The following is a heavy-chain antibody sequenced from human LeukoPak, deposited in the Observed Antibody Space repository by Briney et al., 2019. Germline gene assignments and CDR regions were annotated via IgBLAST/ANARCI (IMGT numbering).Heavy chain of an antibody. D-gene: IGHD6-13*01. Sequence: GASVKVSCKASGYTFTGYYMHWVRQAPGQGLEWMGWINPNSGGTKYAQKFQGRVTMTRDTSISTAYMELSRLRSDDTAVYHCARDHGDSSSWIIDYWGQGTLVTVSS. CDR1: GYTFTGYY. CDR2: INPNSGGT. V-gene: IGHV1-2*02. CDR3: ARDHGDSSSWIIDY. J-gene: IGHJ4*02.